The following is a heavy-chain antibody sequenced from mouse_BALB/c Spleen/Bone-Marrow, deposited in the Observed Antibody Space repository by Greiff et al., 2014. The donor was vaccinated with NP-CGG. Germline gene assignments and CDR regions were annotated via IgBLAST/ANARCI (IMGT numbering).Heavy chain of an antibody. CDR2: ISYDGSN. Sequence: EVKLVESGPGLVKPSQSLSLTCSVTGYSITSGYYWNRIRQFPGNKLEWLGHISYDGSNHYNPSLTNRVSITRDTSKNQFFLKLNSVTTEDTATYYCASVEVHAMDYWGQGTSVTVSS. CDR1: GYSITSGYY. V-gene: IGHV3-6*02. D-gene: IGHD2-14*01. J-gene: IGHJ4*01. CDR3: ASVEVHAMDY.